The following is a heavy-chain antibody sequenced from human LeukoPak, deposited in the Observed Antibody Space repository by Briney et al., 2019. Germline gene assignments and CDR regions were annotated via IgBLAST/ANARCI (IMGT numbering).Heavy chain of an antibody. CDR3: ARDQIERWELGVSDYYYYYMDV. CDR2: ISAYNGNT. J-gene: IGHJ6*03. D-gene: IGHD1-26*01. CDR1: GYTFTSYG. Sequence: ASVKVSCKASGYTFTSYGISWVRQAPGQGLEGMGWISAYNGNTNYAQKLQGRVTMTTDTSTSTAYMELRSLRSDDTAVYYCARDQIERWELGVSDYYYYYMDVWGKGTTVTISS. V-gene: IGHV1-18*01.